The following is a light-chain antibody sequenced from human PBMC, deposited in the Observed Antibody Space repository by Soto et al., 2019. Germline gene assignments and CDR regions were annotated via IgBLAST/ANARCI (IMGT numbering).Light chain of an antibody. CDR3: CSYAAGSTVV. CDR2: EGT. CDR1: SSDVGSYDL. J-gene: IGLJ2*01. Sequence: QSVLTQPASVSGSPGQSITISCTGTSSDVGSYDLVSWYQQHPGKAPKLMIYEGTKRPSGVSNRFSGSKSGDTASLTISGLQAEDEADYYCCSYAAGSTVVFGGGTKLTVL. V-gene: IGLV2-23*01.